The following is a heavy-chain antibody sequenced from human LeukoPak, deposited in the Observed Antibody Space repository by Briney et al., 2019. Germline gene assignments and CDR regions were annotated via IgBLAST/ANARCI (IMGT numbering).Heavy chain of an antibody. Sequence: SVTVSCKASGGTFISYAISWVRQAPGQGLEWMGGIIPIFGTANYAQKFQGRVTITADESTSAAYMELSSLRSEDTAVYYCARDGAWGSGSYPTYFDYWGQGTLVTVSS. V-gene: IGHV1-69*13. CDR1: GGTFISYA. J-gene: IGHJ4*02. CDR3: ARDGAWGSGSYPTYFDY. CDR2: IIPIFGTA. D-gene: IGHD3-10*01.